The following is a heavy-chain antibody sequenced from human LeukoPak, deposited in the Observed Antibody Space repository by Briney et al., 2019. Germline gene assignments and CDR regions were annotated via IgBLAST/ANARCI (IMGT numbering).Heavy chain of an antibody. Sequence: SETLSLTCTVSGVSVSSGNYYWSWIRQPPGKGLEWIGYVYKSGGTNYNPSLKGRVTISVDTSKNQFSLKLSSVTTADTAVYYCARISLTMRDAFDIWGQGTTVTVST. V-gene: IGHV4-61*01. CDR1: GVSVSSGNYY. J-gene: IGHJ3*02. CDR2: VYKSGGT. CDR3: ARISLTMRDAFDI. D-gene: IGHD4/OR15-4a*01.